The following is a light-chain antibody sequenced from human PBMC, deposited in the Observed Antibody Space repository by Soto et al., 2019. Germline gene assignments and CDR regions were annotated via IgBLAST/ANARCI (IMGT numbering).Light chain of an antibody. J-gene: IGLJ2*01. CDR3: QAWDSSTAPLF. CDR1: KLGDKY. Sequence: SYELTQPPSVSVSSGQTASITCSGDKLGDKYACWYQQKPGQSPVLVIYQDSKRPSGIPERFSGSNSGNTATLTISGTQAMDEADYYCQAWDSSTAPLFFGGGTKLTVL. CDR2: QDS. V-gene: IGLV3-1*01.